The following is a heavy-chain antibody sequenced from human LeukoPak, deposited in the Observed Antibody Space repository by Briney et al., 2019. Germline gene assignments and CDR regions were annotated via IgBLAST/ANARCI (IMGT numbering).Heavy chain of an antibody. V-gene: IGHV3-15*01. CDR3: TTSYYDSSGFRA. CDR1: GFSLNNAW. Sequence: GGSLRLSCAASGFSLNNAWMSWVRQAPGKGLEWVGRIKSKTDGGTIDYAAPVKGRSTISRDDSRSTVYLLMNSLKIEDTAVYYCTTSYYDSSGFRAWGQGTLVTVSS. J-gene: IGHJ4*02. CDR2: IKSKTDGGTI. D-gene: IGHD3-22*01.